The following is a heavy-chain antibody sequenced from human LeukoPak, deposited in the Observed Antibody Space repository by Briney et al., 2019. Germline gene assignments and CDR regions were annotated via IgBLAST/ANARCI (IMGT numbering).Heavy chain of an antibody. CDR2: IYYSGST. CDR1: GASISSSTYY. V-gene: IGHV4-30-4*08. J-gene: IGHJ4*02. CDR3: ARVSRIAARPTIDY. Sequence: SETLSLTCTVSGASISSSTYYWGWIRQPPGKGLEWIGYIYYSGSTYYNPSLKSRVTISVDTSKNQFSLKLSSVTAADTAVYYCARVSRIAARPTIDYWGQGTLVTVSS. D-gene: IGHD6-6*01.